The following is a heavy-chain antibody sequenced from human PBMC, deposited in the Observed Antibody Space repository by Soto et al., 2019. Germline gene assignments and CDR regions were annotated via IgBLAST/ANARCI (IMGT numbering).Heavy chain of an antibody. CDR2: INTDGTRI. Sequence: VQLVESGGGLVQPGGSLRLSCAASGFTFSGYWMHWVRLAPGKGLVGVSRINTDGTRIDYADFVEGRFTISRDNAKSTLYLQINNLRVADTGVYFCARPRGTANSAIDLWGQGTMVTVSS. CDR3: ARPRGTANSAIDL. J-gene: IGHJ3*01. V-gene: IGHV3-74*01. CDR1: GFTFSGYW. D-gene: IGHD2-21*02.